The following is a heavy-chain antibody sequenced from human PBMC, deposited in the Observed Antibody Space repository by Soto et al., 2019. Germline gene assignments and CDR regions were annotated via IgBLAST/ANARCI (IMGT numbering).Heavy chain of an antibody. V-gene: IGHV1-46*01. D-gene: IGHD2-21*01. J-gene: IGHJ4*02. CDR3: ATEGDPRLYAATVFDY. CDR1: GYTFTKFH. Sequence: QVRLVQSGAEVKKPGASVKISCETSGYTFTKFHLHWVRQAPGQGLEWVGRINHAGGAANYAQPFQGTVSVTTDTSTSTVYMQLSNLRSEDTAVYYCATEGDPRLYAATVFDYWGQGTLLSGSS. CDR2: INHAGGAA.